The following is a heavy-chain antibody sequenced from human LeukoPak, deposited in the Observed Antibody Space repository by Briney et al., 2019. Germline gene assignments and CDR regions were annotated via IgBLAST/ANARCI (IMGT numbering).Heavy chain of an antibody. V-gene: IGHV3-11*01. D-gene: IGHD2-2*01. CDR2: ISSSGSTI. J-gene: IGHJ2*01. CDR1: GFTFSDYY. Sequence: GGSLRLSCAASGFTFSDYYMSWIRQAPGKGLEWVLYISSSGSTIYYADSVKGRFTISRDNAKNSLYLQMNSLRAEDTAVYYCARDWCSSTSCYRGTYWYFDLWGRGTLVTVSS. CDR3: ARDWCSSTSCYRGTYWYFDL.